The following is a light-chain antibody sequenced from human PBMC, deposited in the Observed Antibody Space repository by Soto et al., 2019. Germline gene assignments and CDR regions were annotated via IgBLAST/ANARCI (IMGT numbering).Light chain of an antibody. CDR2: AAS. CDR1: QGISSY. Sequence: IWWPQSPSFLSASVGDRVTITCRASQGISSYLAWYQQKPGKAPKLLIYAASTLQSGVPSRFSGSRSGTEFTLTISGLQPEDFAAYFCQQLKTHPFTSGQGTLLEV. CDR3: QQLKTHPFT. V-gene: IGKV1-9*01. J-gene: IGKJ5*01.